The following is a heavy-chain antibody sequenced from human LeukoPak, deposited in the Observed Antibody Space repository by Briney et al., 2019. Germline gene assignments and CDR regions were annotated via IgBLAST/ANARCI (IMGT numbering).Heavy chain of an antibody. CDR2: IWYDGGKK. J-gene: IGHJ4*02. CDR1: GFNFRTYG. D-gene: IGHD5-24*01. CDR3: VRGSGGDGSKHWGDY. V-gene: IGHV3-33*01. Sequence: GRSLRLSCAASGFNFRTYGMHWVRQAPGEGLEWVAVIWYDGGKKHYVDSVEGRFTISRDNSKNTLYLEMSSLRAEDTAVYYCVRGSGGDGSKHWGDYWGQGTLVTVSS.